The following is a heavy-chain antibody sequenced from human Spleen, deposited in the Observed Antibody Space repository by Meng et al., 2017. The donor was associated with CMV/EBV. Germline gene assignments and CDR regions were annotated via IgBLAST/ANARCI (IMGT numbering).Heavy chain of an antibody. D-gene: IGHD3-10*01. CDR1: GYTFTGYY. V-gene: IGHV1-2*02. CDR2: IKPNSGGT. CDR3: ARGKGKNAFDI. Sequence: ASVKVSCKASGYTFTGYYMHWVRQAPGQGLEWMGWIKPNSGGTNYAQKFQGRVTMIRNTSISTAYMELNSLKSEDTAVYYCARGKGKNAFDIWGQGTMVTVSS. J-gene: IGHJ3*02.